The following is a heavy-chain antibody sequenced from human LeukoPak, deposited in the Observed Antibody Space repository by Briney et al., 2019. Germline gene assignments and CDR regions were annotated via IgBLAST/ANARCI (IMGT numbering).Heavy chain of an antibody. V-gene: IGHV3-30*18. CDR2: ISYDGSNK. J-gene: IGHJ4*02. CDR1: GFIFSRYD. Sequence: GGSLRLSCAASGFIFSRYDMHWVRQAPGKGLEWVAVISYDGSNKYYADSVEGRFTISRDNSKNTLYLQMNSLRAEDTAVYYCAKDTGYCSGGSCYSNDYWGQGTLVTVSS. CDR3: AKDTGYCSGGSCYSNDY. D-gene: IGHD2-15*01.